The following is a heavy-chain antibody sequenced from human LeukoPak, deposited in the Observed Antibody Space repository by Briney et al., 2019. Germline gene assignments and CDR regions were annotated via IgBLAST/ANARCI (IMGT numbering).Heavy chain of an antibody. CDR2: INTGSSNT. J-gene: IGHJ5*02. V-gene: IGHV1-3*04. D-gene: IGHD6-19*01. CDR1: GYTFTTYA. Sequence: PAASVKVSCKASGYTFTTYAMHWVRQAPGQRLEWVGWINTGSSNTKYSQKFQGRVTFTTDTSASTAYMELSSLRSEDTAMYYCARDRPVAGSLNWFDPWGQGTLVTVSS. CDR3: ARDRPVAGSLNWFDP.